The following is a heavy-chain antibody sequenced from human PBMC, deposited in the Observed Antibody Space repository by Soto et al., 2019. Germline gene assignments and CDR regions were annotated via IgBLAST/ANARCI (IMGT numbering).Heavy chain of an antibody. D-gene: IGHD3-10*01. V-gene: IGHV3-72*01. Sequence: EVQLVESGGGLVQPGASLRLSCAASGFIFSDRYMDWVRQTPGKGLEWLGRIRNRANSYSTEYAASVRGRFTISRDYSNNSLYLHMSSLKTEDTAVYYCATIDMVEKFDPWGQGILVTVSS. CDR1: GFIFSDRY. J-gene: IGHJ5*02. CDR3: ATIDMVEKFDP. CDR2: IRNRANSYST.